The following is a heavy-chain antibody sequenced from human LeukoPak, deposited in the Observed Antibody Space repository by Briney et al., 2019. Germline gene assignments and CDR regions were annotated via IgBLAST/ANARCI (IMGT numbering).Heavy chain of an antibody. J-gene: IGHJ4*02. Sequence: PGGSLRLSCAASGFTFSSYEMNWVRQAPGKGLEWVSYISSSGSTIYYADSVKGRFTISRDNAKNSLFLQMNSLRSEDTAVYYCARDRGGGSLDYWGQGTLVTVSS. CDR3: ARDRGGGSLDY. CDR1: GFTFSSYE. D-gene: IGHD3-16*01. CDR2: ISSSGSTI. V-gene: IGHV3-48*03.